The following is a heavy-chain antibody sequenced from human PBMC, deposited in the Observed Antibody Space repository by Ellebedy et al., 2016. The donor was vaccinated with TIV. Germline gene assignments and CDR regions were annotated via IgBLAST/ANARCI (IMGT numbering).Heavy chain of an antibody. D-gene: IGHD2-2*02. CDR1: GFTFSSYD. Sequence: GGSLRLSXAASGFTFSSYDMHWVRQATGKGLEWVSAIGTAGDTYYPGSVKGRFTISRDNAKNSLYLQMNSLRDEDTAVYYCARDDCSSTSCHTFWFDPWGQGTLVTVSS. CDR2: IGTAGDT. V-gene: IGHV3-13*01. CDR3: ARDDCSSTSCHTFWFDP. J-gene: IGHJ5*02.